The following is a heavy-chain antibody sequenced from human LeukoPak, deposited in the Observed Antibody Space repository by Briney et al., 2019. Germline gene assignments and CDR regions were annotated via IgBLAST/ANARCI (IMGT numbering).Heavy chain of an antibody. CDR2: IYSGGST. J-gene: IGHJ4*02. D-gene: IGHD2-15*01. Sequence: GGSLRLSCAASGFTVSSNYMSWVRQAPGKGLEWVSLIYSGGSTFYADSVKGRFTISRDNSKNTLYLQMNSLRAEDTAVYYCARDEYCSGGSCYSDYWGQGTLVTVS. CDR1: GFTVSSNY. CDR3: ARDEYCSGGSCYSDY. V-gene: IGHV3-66*01.